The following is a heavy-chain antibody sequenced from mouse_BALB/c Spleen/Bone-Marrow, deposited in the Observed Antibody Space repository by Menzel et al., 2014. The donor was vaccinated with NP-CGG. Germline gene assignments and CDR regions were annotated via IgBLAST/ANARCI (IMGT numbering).Heavy chain of an antibody. V-gene: IGHV1-5*01. CDR3: TTLARSDFDY. CDR2: IYPGNSDT. J-gene: IGHJ2*01. Sequence: SGTVLARPGAAVKMSCKASGCTFSNYWMHWVKQRPGQGLEWIGTIYPGNSDTTYNQKFKGKAKLTAVTSTSTAYMELSSLTNEDSAVYYCTTLARSDFDYWGQGTTLTVSS. D-gene: IGHD3-1*01. CDR1: GCTFSNYW.